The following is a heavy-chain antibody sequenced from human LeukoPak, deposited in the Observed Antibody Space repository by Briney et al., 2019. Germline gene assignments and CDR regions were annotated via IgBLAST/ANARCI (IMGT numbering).Heavy chain of an antibody. V-gene: IGHV3-53*01. CDR2: IYSGGST. CDR3: ARVCGSGSYPYYYYYMDV. D-gene: IGHD3-10*01. CDR1: GFTFSSNY. J-gene: IGHJ6*03. Sequence: GGSLRLSCAASGFTFSSNYMTWVRQAPGKGLEWVSVIYSGGSTYYADSVKGRFTISRDNSKNTLYLQMNSLRAEDTAVYYCARVCGSGSYPYYYYYMDVWGKGTTVTISS.